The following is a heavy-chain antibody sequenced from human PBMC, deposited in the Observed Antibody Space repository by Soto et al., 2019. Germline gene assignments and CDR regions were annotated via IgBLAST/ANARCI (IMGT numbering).Heavy chain of an antibody. V-gene: IGHV1-24*01. D-gene: IGHD3-22*01. CDR1: GYTLTELS. J-gene: IGHJ4*02. CDR3: ATTYQTLKYYYDCSGYPYYFDY. Sequence: GASVKVSCKVSGYTLTELSMHWVRQAPGKGLEWMGGFDPEDGETIYAQKFQGRVTMTEDTSTDTAYMELSSLRSEDTAVYYCATTYQTLKYYYDCSGYPYYFDYWGQGTLVTVSS. CDR2: FDPEDGET.